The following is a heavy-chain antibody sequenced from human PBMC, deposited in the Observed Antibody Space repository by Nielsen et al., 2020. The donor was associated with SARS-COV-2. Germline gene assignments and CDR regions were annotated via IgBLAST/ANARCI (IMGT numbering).Heavy chain of an antibody. Sequence: SETLSLTCTVSGGSISSSSYYWGWIRQPPGKGLEWIGSIYYSGSTYYNPSLKSRVTISVDTSKNQFSLKLSSVTAADTAVYYCARVGRAYNRGHWFDPWGQGTLVTVSS. V-gene: IGHV4-39*07. D-gene: IGHD2-21*01. CDR1: GGSISSSSYY. J-gene: IGHJ5*02. CDR3: ARVGRAYNRGHWFDP. CDR2: IYYSGST.